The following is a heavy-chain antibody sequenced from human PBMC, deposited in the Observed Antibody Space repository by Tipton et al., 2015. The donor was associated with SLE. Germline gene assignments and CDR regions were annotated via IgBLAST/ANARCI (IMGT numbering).Heavy chain of an antibody. J-gene: IGHJ4*02. V-gene: IGHV4-4*08. D-gene: IGHD6-19*01. CDR2: IYTSGST. CDR3: ARDQAVAGSYYFDY. Sequence: LRLSCTVSGGSISSYYWSWIRQPPGKGLEWIGYIYTSGSTNYNPSLKSRVTISVDTSKNQFSLKLSSVTAADTAVYYCARDQAVAGSYYFDYWGQGTLVTVSP. CDR1: GGSISSYY.